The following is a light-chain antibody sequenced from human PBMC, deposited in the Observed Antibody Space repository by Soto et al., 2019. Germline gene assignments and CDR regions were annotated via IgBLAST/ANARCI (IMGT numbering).Light chain of an antibody. V-gene: IGKV1-5*02. Sequence: QMTQSPSTLSASLXDRVTIICGARQSIRSWLGWYQPKXGTHXXXLIXHASTLESGVPSRFSGSASGTECPPTISRLQADSSATYYCQQEHRYSFGQGTKVDI. CDR2: HAS. CDR3: QQEHRYS. CDR1: QSIRSW. J-gene: IGKJ1*01.